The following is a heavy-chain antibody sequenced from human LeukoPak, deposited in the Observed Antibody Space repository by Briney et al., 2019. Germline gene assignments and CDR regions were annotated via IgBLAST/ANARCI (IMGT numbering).Heavy chain of an antibody. CDR2: INSGGSDK. V-gene: IGHV3-11*01. J-gene: IGHJ5*02. Sequence: GGSLKLSCAASGFTFSDYYMSWMRQAPGKGLEWVSYINSGGSDKYYGESLKGRFTISRDNANNPSYLQMNTLRAEETAGYCWARGADGFSSNSRGWFDLWGQGTLVTVSS. D-gene: IGHD3-10*01. CDR3: ARGADGFSSNSRGWFDL. CDR1: GFTFSDYY.